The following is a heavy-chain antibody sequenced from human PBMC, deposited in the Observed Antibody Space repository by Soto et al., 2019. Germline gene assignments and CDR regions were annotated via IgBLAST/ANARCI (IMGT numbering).Heavy chain of an antibody. CDR3: ARAGVGATMDYYYYGMDV. V-gene: IGHV1-46*01. CDR2: INPSGGST. Sequence: ASVKVSCKASGYTFTSYYMHWVRQAPGQGLEWMGIINPSGGSTSYAQKFQGRVTMTRDTSTSTVYMELSSLRSEDTAVYYCARAGVGATMDYYYYGMDVRGQGTTVTVSS. CDR1: GYTFTSYY. J-gene: IGHJ6*02. D-gene: IGHD1-26*01.